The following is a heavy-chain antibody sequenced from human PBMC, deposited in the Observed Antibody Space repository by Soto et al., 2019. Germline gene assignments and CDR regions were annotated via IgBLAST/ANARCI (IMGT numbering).Heavy chain of an antibody. CDR3: ARDTGGYGDYPYFDY. Sequence: QVQLVQSGAEVKKPGASVKVSCKASGYTFTGYYMHWVRQAPGQGLEWMGWINPNSGGTNYAQKFQGWVTMTRDTSISTAYMELSTLRSDDTAVYYCARDTGGYGDYPYFDYWGQGTLVTVSS. V-gene: IGHV1-2*04. CDR2: INPNSGGT. D-gene: IGHD4-17*01. CDR1: GYTFTGYY. J-gene: IGHJ4*02.